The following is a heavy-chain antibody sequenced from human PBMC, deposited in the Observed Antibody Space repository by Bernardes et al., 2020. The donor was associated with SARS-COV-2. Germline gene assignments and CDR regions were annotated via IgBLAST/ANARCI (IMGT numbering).Heavy chain of an antibody. CDR1: GASINNYY. D-gene: IGHD3-10*01. V-gene: IGHV4-59*01. J-gene: IGHJ4*02. CDR2: FDYTDTT. CDR3: ARGLYFGELSLDF. Sequence: WVSLRLTCTVSGASINNYYWTWIRQPPGKGLEWIGHFDYTDTTTYNPSLYNPSLKSRVTISVDMSKNQFSLRLNSVTAADTAVYYCARGLYFGELSLDFWGQACLVTVSS.